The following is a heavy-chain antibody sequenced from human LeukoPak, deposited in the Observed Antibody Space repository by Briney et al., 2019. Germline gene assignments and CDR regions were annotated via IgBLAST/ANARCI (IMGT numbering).Heavy chain of an antibody. D-gene: IGHD2-2*02. V-gene: IGHV5-51*01. CDR1: GYSFTNYW. CDR2: IYPGDSDT. CDR3: ARLPPTTYCTSTNCYTLHFDY. Sequence: GESLKISCKGSGYSFTNYWIGWVRQMPGKGLEWMGIIYPGDSDTRYRPSFQGQVTISADKSISTAYLQWSSLRASDTAMYYCARLPPTTYCTSTNCYTLHFDYWGQGTLVTVSS. J-gene: IGHJ4*02.